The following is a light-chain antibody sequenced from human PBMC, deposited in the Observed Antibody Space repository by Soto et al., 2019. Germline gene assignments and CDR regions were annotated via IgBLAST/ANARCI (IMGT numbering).Light chain of an antibody. CDR3: QQANSFPWT. V-gene: IGKV1D-12*01. CDR2: AAS. Sequence: DIQMTQSPSSVSASVGDRVTITPRASQDISGWLAWFQQKPGKAPNLLIYAASILQSGVPSRFSGSGSGTDFTLTITYLQPEDFATYYCQQANSFPWTFGQGTKVEL. J-gene: IGKJ1*01. CDR1: QDISGW.